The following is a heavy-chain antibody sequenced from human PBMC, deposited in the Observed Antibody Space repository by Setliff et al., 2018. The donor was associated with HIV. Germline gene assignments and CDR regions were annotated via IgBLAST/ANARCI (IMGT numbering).Heavy chain of an antibody. Sequence: SETLSLTCAVYGGSFNGYSWTWIRQPPGKGLEWIGGINHSGSTNYNPSLKSRVTISVDTSKSQFSLRLNSGTATDTALYYCARGRFHRLHRPYPGSGSLGIQYFDYWGQGTLVTVSS. J-gene: IGHJ4*02. CDR3: ARGRFHRLHRPYPGSGSLGIQYFDY. V-gene: IGHV4-34*01. CDR2: INHSGST. CDR1: GGSFNGYS. D-gene: IGHD3-10*01.